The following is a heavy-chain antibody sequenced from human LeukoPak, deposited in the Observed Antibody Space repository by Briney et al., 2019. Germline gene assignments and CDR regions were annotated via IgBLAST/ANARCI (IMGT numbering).Heavy chain of an antibody. V-gene: IGHV3-11*01. CDR1: GFTFSDYY. CDR3: ARDISAVPGGAFDI. J-gene: IGHJ3*02. D-gene: IGHD3-10*01. CDR2: ISSSGTTI. Sequence: GGSLRLSCAASGFTFSDYYMSWIRQAPGKGLEWVSYISSSGTTIYYADSVKGRFTISRDNAKNSLCLQMNSLRADDTAVYYCARDISAVPGGAFDIWGQGTLVTVS.